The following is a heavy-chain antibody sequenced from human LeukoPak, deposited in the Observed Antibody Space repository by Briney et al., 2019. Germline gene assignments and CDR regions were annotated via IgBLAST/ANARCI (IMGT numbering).Heavy chain of an antibody. J-gene: IGHJ4*02. CDR3: AILPVEMATMFDY. Sequence: AGGSLRLSCAASGFTFSSYEVNWVRQAPGKGLEWVSYISSSGSTIYYADSVKGRFTISRDNAKNSLYLQMNGLRAEDTAVYYCAILPVEMATMFDYWGQGTLVTVSS. D-gene: IGHD5-24*01. CDR2: ISSSGSTI. CDR1: GFTFSSYE. V-gene: IGHV3-48*03.